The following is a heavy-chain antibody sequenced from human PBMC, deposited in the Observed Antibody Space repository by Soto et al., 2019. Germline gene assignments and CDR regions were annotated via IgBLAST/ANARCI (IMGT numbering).Heavy chain of an antibody. J-gene: IGHJ4*02. Sequence: SETLSLTCTVDSISTYYWNWIRQSPGKGLEWIGYIYYMGRTNYNPSLRSRVTMSIDTSRNQFSLKLRSVTAADTAVYYCAREPVGVTHFDYWGQGALVT. CDR2: IYYMGRT. V-gene: IGHV4-59*01. CDR1: SISTYY. D-gene: IGHD1-26*01. CDR3: AREPVGVTHFDY.